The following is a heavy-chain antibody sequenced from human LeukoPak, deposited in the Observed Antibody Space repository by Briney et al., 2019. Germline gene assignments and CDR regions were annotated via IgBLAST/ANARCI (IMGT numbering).Heavy chain of an antibody. CDR3: ARVRHDSSGYYPNDAFDI. V-gene: IGHV1-69*04. CDR2: IIPVLGIA. Sequence: ASVKVSCKASGGTFSSYAISWVRQAPGQGLEWMGRIIPVLGIANYAQKFQGRVTITRDTSASTAYMELSSLRSEDTAVYYCARVRHDSSGYYPNDAFDIWGQGTMVTVSS. J-gene: IGHJ3*02. CDR1: GGTFSSYA. D-gene: IGHD3-22*01.